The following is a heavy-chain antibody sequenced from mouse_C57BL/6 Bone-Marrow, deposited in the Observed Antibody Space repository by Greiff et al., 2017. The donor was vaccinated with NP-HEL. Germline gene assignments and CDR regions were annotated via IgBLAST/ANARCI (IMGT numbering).Heavy chain of an antibody. CDR3: ATGSSYLAWFAY. V-gene: IGHV3-6*01. Sequence: ESGPGLVKPSQSLSLTCSVPGYSITSGYYWNWIRQFPGNKLEWMGYISYDGSNNYNPSLKNRISITRDTSKNQFFLKLNSVTTEDTATYYCATGSSYLAWFAYWGQGTLVTVSA. CDR1: GYSITSGYY. J-gene: IGHJ3*01. D-gene: IGHD1-1*01. CDR2: ISYDGSN.